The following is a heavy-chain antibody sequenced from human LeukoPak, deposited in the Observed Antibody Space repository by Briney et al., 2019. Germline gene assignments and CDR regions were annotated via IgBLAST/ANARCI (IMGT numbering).Heavy chain of an antibody. V-gene: IGHV3-21*01. CDR2: ISSSSSYI. Sequence: PGGSLRLSCAASGFTFSSYSMNWVRQAPGKGLEWVSSISSSSSYIYYADSVKGRFTISRDNAKNSLYPQMNSLRAEDTAVYYCARESTYYYYMDVWGKGTTVTVSS. CDR1: GFTFSSYS. D-gene: IGHD5/OR15-5a*01. CDR3: ARESTYYYYMDV. J-gene: IGHJ6*03.